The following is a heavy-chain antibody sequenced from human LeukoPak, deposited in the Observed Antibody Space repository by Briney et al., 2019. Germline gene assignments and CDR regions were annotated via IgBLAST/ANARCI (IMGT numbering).Heavy chain of an antibody. D-gene: IGHD2-2*01. CDR2: INNSGGKT. CDR3: AKSSRHCSSTTCYYWYFDL. J-gene: IGHJ2*01. V-gene: IGHV3-23*01. Sequence: GASLRLYCAASGFTFSSYAMNWVRQAPGKGLEWVSVINNSGGKTYYADSVKGRFTISRDNSKNTLYLQMNSLRAEDTAVYYCAKSSRHCSSTTCYYWYFDLWGRGTLVTVSS. CDR1: GFTFSSYA.